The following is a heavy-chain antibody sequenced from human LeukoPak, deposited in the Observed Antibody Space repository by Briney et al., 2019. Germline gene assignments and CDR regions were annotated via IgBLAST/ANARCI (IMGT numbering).Heavy chain of an antibody. J-gene: IGHJ4*02. D-gene: IGHD1-26*01. V-gene: IGHV3-66*02. Sequence: GGSLRLSCAASGFTVSSNYMSWVRQAPGKGLEWVSIIYSGAGTYYADSVTGRFTISRDNSKNTLYLQMNSLRAEDTGVYFCAREHQVAATPFDYWGQGTLVTVSS. CDR1: GFTVSSNY. CDR2: IYSGAGT. CDR3: AREHQVAATPFDY.